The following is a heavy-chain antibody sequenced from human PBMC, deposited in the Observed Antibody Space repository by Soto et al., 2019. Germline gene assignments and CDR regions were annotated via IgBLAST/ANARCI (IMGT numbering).Heavy chain of an antibody. Sequence: PGGSLRLSCAASGFTFSSYAMSWVRQAPGKGLEWVSAISGSGGSTYYADSVKGRFTISRDNSKNTLYLQMNSLRAEDTAVYYCAKGLTMVRGDPYYYGMDVWGQGTTVTVSS. CDR3: AKGLTMVRGDPYYYGMDV. CDR2: ISGSGGST. V-gene: IGHV3-23*01. CDR1: GFTFSSYA. D-gene: IGHD3-10*01. J-gene: IGHJ6*02.